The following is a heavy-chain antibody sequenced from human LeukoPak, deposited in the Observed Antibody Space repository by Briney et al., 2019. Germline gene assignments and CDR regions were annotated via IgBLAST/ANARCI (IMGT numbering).Heavy chain of an antibody. CDR3: ARDIGSTSYYYYYGMDV. Sequence: GGSLRLSCAASGFTFSSYAMHWVRQAPGKGLEWVAVISYDGSNKYYADSVKGRFTISRDNSKNTLYLQMNSLRAEDTAVYYCARDIGSTSYYYYYGMDVWGQGTTVTVSS. V-gene: IGHV3-30-3*01. J-gene: IGHJ6*02. CDR2: ISYDGSNK. CDR1: GFTFSSYA. D-gene: IGHD1-26*01.